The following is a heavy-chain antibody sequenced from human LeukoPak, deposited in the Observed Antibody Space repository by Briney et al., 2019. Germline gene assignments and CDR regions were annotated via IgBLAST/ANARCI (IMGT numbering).Heavy chain of an antibody. CDR2: ISGHSGST. J-gene: IGHJ4*02. D-gene: IGHD3-3*01. CDR3: ARVPGVVAFYYRYY. CDR1: GFTFSSHA. Sequence: PGGSLRLSCAASGFTFSSHAMAWVRQAPGKGVEWVLAISGHSGSTYYADSVKGRFTISRDNSKNTVYLQMSNLTADDTAVYYGARVPGVVAFYYRYYWGQGTLVTVSS. V-gene: IGHV3-23*01.